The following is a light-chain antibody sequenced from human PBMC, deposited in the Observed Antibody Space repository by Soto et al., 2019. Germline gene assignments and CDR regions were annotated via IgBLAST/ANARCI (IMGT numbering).Light chain of an antibody. V-gene: IGKV3-11*01. CDR3: QQRSNWPLIT. Sequence: ELTPSPATLSSSPRESATLSYRASQSVSSSYLAWYQQKPGQAPRLLIYDASNRATGIPARFSGSGSGTDFTLTISSLEPEDFAVYYCQQRSNWPLITFGQGRRLEIK. CDR2: DAS. CDR1: QSVSSSY. J-gene: IGKJ5*01.